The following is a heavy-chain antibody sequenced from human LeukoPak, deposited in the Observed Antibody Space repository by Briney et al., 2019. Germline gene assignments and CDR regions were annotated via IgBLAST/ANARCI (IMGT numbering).Heavy chain of an antibody. Sequence: SETLSLTCAVSGGSISSNSYYWGWIRQPPGKGLEWIGEINHSGSTNYNPSLRSRVTISVDTSKNQFSLKLSSVTAADTAVYYCARHLIRYYGSGVINGYYYYYYYMDVWGKGTTVTISS. V-gene: IGHV4-39*01. J-gene: IGHJ6*03. D-gene: IGHD3-10*01. CDR1: GGSISSNSYY. CDR3: ARHLIRYYGSGVINGYYYYYYYMDV. CDR2: INHSGST.